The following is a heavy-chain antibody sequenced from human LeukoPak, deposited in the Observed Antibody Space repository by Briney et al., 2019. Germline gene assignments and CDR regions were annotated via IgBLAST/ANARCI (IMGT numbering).Heavy chain of an antibody. D-gene: IGHD2-2*01. V-gene: IGHV3-23*01. CDR1: GFTFSSYA. J-gene: IGHJ6*03. Sequence: GGSLRLSCAASGFTFSSYAMSWVRQAPGKGLEWVSAISGSGGSTYYADSVRGRFTISRDNSKNTLYLQMNSLRAEDTAVYYCAKDGIVVVPAAYYYYYMDVWGKRTTVTVSS. CDR3: AKDGIVVVPAAYYYYYMDV. CDR2: ISGSGGST.